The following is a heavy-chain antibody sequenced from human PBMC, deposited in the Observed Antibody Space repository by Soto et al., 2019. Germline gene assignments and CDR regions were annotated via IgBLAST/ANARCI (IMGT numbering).Heavy chain of an antibody. Sequence: EVQLVESGGGLVQPGRSLRLSCAGSGFNIDDYDMHWVLQAPGKGLEWVSSIRGNSGNVAYADSVRGRFTISRDDAKDSLYLQMSSLRAEDTALYYCVKAKVATQGFDYWGQGTLVTVSP. CDR3: VKAKVATQGFDY. J-gene: IGHJ4*02. CDR2: IRGNSGNV. D-gene: IGHD2-21*02. CDR1: GFNIDDYD. V-gene: IGHV3-9*01.